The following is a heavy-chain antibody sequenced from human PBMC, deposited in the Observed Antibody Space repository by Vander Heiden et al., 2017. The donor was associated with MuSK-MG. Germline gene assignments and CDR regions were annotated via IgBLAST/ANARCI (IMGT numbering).Heavy chain of an antibody. CDR1: GGSFGGYH. Sequence: QVQLQEWGVGVLKPSETLSRTCPVYGGSFGGYHLNWIRQPPGKGLWWIVEINHSGSTNYTPYLKGRVTISGGTSKNQFSLKLSSVPAADTAVYYCARGPRDYYYYYYMDVWGKVTTVTVAS. J-gene: IGHJ6*03. CDR2: INHSGST. V-gene: IGHV4-34*01. CDR3: ARGPRDYYYYYYMDV.